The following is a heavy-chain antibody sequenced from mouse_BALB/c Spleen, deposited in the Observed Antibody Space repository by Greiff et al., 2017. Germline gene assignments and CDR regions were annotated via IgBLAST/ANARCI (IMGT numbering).Heavy chain of an antibody. CDR1: GFSLTSYG. D-gene: IGHD2-1*01. CDR3: ARHAGNYDYAMDY. Sequence: VKLMESGPDLVAPSQSLSITCTVSGFSLTSYGVHWVRQPPGKGLEWLVVIWSDGSTTYNSALKSRLSISKDNSKSQVFLKMNSLQTDDTAMYYCARHAGNYDYAMDYWGQGTSVTVSS. J-gene: IGHJ4*01. CDR2: IWSDGST. V-gene: IGHV2-6-2*01.